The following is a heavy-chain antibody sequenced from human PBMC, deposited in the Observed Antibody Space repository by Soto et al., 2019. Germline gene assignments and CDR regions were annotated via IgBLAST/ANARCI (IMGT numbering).Heavy chain of an antibody. CDR1: GFTFSSYW. D-gene: IGHD4-17*01. CDR2: IKQDGSEK. Sequence: GGSLRLSCAASGFTFSSYWMSWVRQAPGKGLEWVANIKQDGSEKYYVDSVKGRFTISRDNAKNSLYLQTNSLRAEDTAVYYCARRGDYPFYYYYYMDVWGKGTTVTVSS. V-gene: IGHV3-7*01. J-gene: IGHJ6*03. CDR3: ARRGDYPFYYYYYMDV.